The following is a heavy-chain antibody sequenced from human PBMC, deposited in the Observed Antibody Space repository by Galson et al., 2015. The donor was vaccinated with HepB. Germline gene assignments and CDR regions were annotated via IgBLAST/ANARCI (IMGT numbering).Heavy chain of an antibody. CDR3: ARHPGRGSVGYAFDL. D-gene: IGHD5-12*01. CDR2: IRYTGDT. CDR1: HGSINNYY. V-gene: IGHV4-59*08. J-gene: IGHJ4*02. Sequence: ETLSLTCSVSHGSINNYYWSWIRQSPGKRPEWIGYIRYTGDTTYNPSLGYRVGMSVDTSLNQAPLGLTSVTAADTAVYYCARHPGRGSVGYAFDLWGQGTLVTVSA.